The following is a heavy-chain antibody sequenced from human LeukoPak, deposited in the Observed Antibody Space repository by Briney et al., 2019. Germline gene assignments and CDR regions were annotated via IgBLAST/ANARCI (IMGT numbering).Heavy chain of an antibody. CDR3: ARDQAVAGPYYYYMDV. CDR2: INHSGST. J-gene: IGHJ6*03. V-gene: IGHV4-34*01. CDR1: GGSFSGYY. D-gene: IGHD6-19*01. Sequence: SETLSLTCAVYGGSFSGYYWSWIRQPPGKGLEWIGEINHSGSTNYNPSLKSRVTISVDTSKNQFSLKLSSVTAADAAVYYCARDQAVAGPYYYYMDVWGKGTMVTVSS.